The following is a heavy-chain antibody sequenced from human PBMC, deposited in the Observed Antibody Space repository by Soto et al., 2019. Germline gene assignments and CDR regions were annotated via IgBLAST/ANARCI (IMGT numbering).Heavy chain of an antibody. D-gene: IGHD3-3*01. V-gene: IGHV3-23*01. J-gene: IGHJ3*02. CDR1: QFIFSDFA. CDR2: VGGHGGGT. CDR3: AKDSFSRNGIHDPFAI. Sequence: GGSLRLSCAASQFIFSDFAMSWVRQAPGKGLEWVSVVGGHGGGTYYADSVKGRFTVSRDNSKNTLYLQMDSLTAEDTAVYYCAKDSFSRNGIHDPFAIWGQGTMVTVSS.